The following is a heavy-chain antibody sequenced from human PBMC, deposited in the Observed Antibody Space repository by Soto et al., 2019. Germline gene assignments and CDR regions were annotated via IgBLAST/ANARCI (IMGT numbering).Heavy chain of an antibody. CDR2: ISSNGGST. CDR1: GFTFSSYA. J-gene: IGHJ4*02. Sequence: GGSLRLSCSASGFTFSSYAMHWVRQAPGKGLEYVSAISSNGGSTYYADSVKGRFTISRDNSKNTLYLQMSSLRAEDTAVYYCVKGQVAAGTSYFDYWGQGTLVTFSS. CDR3: VKGQVAAGTSYFDY. V-gene: IGHV3-64D*08. D-gene: IGHD6-13*01.